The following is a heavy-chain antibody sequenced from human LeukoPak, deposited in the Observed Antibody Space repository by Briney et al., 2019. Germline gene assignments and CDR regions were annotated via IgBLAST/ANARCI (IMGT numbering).Heavy chain of an antibody. CDR2: ITSTSGSI. CDR3: ASYSSGWFKPLDS. D-gene: IGHD6-19*01. J-gene: IGHJ4*02. V-gene: IGHV3-23*01. CDR1: GFRFGNSA. Sequence: GGSLRLSCVGSGFRFGNSAMSWVRQIPGKGLEWVSSITSTSGSIKYVDSVKGRFTISRDNSKNTLFLQMDSLRAEDTVIYYCASYSSGWFKPLDSWGQGTLVTVSS.